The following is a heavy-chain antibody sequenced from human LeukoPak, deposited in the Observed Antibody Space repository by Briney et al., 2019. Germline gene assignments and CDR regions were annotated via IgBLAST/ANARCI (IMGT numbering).Heavy chain of an antibody. Sequence: GGSLRLSCAASGFTFSNSLMHWVRQVPGKGLVWVARNDIDGSTTHYADSVKGRFTISRDNAKNTLYLQMNILRAEDTAVYYCVRDRDGYNYWGQGTLVTVSS. CDR3: VRDRDGYNY. CDR1: GFTFSNSL. J-gene: IGHJ4*02. CDR2: NDIDGSTT. D-gene: IGHD5-24*01. V-gene: IGHV3-74*01.